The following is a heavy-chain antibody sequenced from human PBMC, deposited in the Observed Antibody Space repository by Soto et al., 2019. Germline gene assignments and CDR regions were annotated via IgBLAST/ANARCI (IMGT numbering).Heavy chain of an antibody. Sequence: EVQVLESGGGLVQPGGSLRLSCAASGFTFSNYAMAWVRQAPGKGLEWVSVVSARGDSTNYADSVKGRFSISRDNSKNSLYLQMNSLRAEDTAVYCCAKRTLTAPFPFDYWGPGTLVTVSS. CDR3: AKRTLTAPFPFDY. J-gene: IGHJ4*02. CDR1: GFTFSNYA. V-gene: IGHV3-23*01. CDR2: VSARGDST.